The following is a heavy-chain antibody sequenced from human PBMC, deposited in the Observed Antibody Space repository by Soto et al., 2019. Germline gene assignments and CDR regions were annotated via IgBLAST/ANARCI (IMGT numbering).Heavy chain of an antibody. J-gene: IGHJ6*02. Sequence: SETLSLTCVVSGYSFNSVHFWGWIRQPPGKGLQWFGSLSQNGGTYRNPSLRSRVTISVDTSKNQFSLKLTSVTAADAAVYYCAAATLPGARFYGMDVWGQGSTVTVSS. D-gene: IGHD2-2*01. CDR2: LSQNGGT. V-gene: IGHV4-38-2*01. CDR3: AAATLPGARFYGMDV. CDR1: GYSFNSVHF.